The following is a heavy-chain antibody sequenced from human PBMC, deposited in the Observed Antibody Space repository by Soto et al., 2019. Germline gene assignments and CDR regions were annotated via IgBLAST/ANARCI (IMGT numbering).Heavy chain of an antibody. CDR2: IYPGDSDT. CDR1: XYSFTSYW. D-gene: IGHD6-19*01. Sequence: GESLKISCKGSXYSFTSYWIGWVRQMPGKGLEWMGIIYPGDSDTRYSPSFQGQVTISADKSISTAYLQWSSLKASDTAMYYCARTHSSSGWSFDYWGQGTLVTVSS. V-gene: IGHV5-51*01. J-gene: IGHJ4*02. CDR3: ARTHSSSGWSFDY.